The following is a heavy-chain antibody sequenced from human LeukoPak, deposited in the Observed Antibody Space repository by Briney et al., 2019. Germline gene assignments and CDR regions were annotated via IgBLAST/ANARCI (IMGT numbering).Heavy chain of an antibody. CDR1: GGSFSGYY. J-gene: IGHJ4*02. Sequence: PSETLSLTYAVYGGSFSGYYWSWIRQPPGKGLEWIGEINHSGSTNYNPSLKSRVTISVDTSKNQFSLKLSSVTAADTAVYYCARAPYGYRKAPFDYWGQGTLVTVSS. V-gene: IGHV4-34*01. CDR2: INHSGST. CDR3: ARAPYGYRKAPFDY. D-gene: IGHD5-18*01.